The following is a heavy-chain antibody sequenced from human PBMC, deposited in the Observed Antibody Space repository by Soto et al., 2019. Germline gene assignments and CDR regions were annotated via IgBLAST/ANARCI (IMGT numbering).Heavy chain of an antibody. CDR2: INPSGGST. D-gene: IGHD3-3*01. Sequence: QVQLVQSGAEVKKPGASVKVSCKASGYTFTSYYMHWVRQAPGQGLEWMGIINPSGGSTSYAQKFQGRVTMTRDTSTSTVSMELSSLRSEDTAVYYCARASRITIFGVVIPDYYYYYMDVWGKGTTVTVSS. CDR3: ARASRITIFGVVIPDYYYYYMDV. J-gene: IGHJ6*03. V-gene: IGHV1-46*03. CDR1: GYTFTSYY.